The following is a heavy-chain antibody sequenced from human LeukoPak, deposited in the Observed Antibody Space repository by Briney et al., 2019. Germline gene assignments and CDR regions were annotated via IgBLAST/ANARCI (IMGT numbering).Heavy chain of an antibody. J-gene: IGHJ4*02. CDR2: IYSGGST. V-gene: IGHV3-53*01. CDR1: GFTVSSNY. CDR3: ARDRGSSWSYFDY. Sequence: QPGGSLRLSCAASGFTVSSNYMSWVRQAPGKGLEWVSVIYSGGSTYYADSVKGRFTISRDNSKNTLYLQMNSLRAEDTAVYYCARDRGSSWSYFDYRGQGTLVTVSS. D-gene: IGHD6-13*01.